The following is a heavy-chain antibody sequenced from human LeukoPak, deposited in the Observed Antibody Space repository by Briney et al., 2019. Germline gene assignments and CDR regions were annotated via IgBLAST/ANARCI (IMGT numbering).Heavy chain of an antibody. CDR3: AREDHYYDYWSGYFPVFDY. CDR2: ISSDGSST. D-gene: IGHD3-3*01. Sequence: GGSLRLSCAASEFTFSSYWMHWVRQAPGKGLVWVSRISSDGSSTSYADSVKGRFTISRDNAKNTLYLQMNNLRAEDTAVYYCAREDHYYDYWSGYFPVFDYWGQGTLVTVSS. V-gene: IGHV3-74*01. J-gene: IGHJ4*02. CDR1: EFTFSSYW.